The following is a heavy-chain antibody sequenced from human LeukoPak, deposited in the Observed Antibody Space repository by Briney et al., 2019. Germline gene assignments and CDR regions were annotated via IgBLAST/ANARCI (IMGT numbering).Heavy chain of an antibody. D-gene: IGHD4-11*01. J-gene: IGHJ6*02. CDR1: GFTFSNAW. CDR3: ARDYKSSYYYYYGMDV. CDR2: INHSGST. V-gene: IGHV4-34*01. Sequence: GSLRLSCAASGFTFSNAWMSWVRQAPGKGLEWIGEINHSGSTNYNPSLKSRVTISVDTSKNQFSLKLSSVTAADTAVYYCARDYKSSYYYYYGMDVWGQGTTVTVSS.